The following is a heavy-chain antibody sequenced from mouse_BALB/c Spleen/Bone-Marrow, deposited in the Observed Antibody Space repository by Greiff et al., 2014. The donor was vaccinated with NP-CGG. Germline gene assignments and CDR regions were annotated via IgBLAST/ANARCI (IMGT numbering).Heavy chain of an antibody. J-gene: IGHJ3*01. V-gene: IGHV1-87*01. CDR1: GYTFTSYW. CDR2: IYPGDGDT. CDR3: ARGDYDYDDWFAY. D-gene: IGHD2-4*01. Sequence: VQLQESGAELARPGASVKLSCKASGYTFTSYWMQWVKQRPGRGLEWIGAIYPGDGDTRYTQKFKGKATLTADKSSSTAYMQLSSLASEDSAVYYCARGDYDYDDWFAYWGQGTLATVSA.